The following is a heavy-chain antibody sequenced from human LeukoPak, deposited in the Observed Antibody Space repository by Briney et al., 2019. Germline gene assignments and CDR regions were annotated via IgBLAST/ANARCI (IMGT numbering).Heavy chain of an antibody. D-gene: IGHD1-1*01. V-gene: IGHV1-69*13. Sequence: SVKVSCKASGGTFSSYAISWVRQAPGQGLEWMGGIIPIFGTANYAQKFQGRVTITADESTSTAYMELSSLRSEDTAVYYCARRKATGIGMDVWGKGTAVTVSS. J-gene: IGHJ6*04. CDR2: IIPIFGTA. CDR3: ARRKATGIGMDV. CDR1: GGTFSSYA.